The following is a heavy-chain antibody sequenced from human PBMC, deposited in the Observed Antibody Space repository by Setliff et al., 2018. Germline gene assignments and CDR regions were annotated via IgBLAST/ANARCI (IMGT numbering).Heavy chain of an antibody. Sequence: SETLSLTCTVSGGSSSSYYWSWIRQPPGKGLECTEYVCHTGTTNYNPSLKSEVSKSVDTSKNQFSLKLSSVTAADTAVDYCRFWSGYYKNDYWGQGTLVTVSS. CDR2: VCHTGTT. J-gene: IGHJ4*01. CDR3: RFWSGYYKNDY. D-gene: IGHD3-3*01. CDR1: GGSSSSYY. V-gene: IGHV4-59*12.